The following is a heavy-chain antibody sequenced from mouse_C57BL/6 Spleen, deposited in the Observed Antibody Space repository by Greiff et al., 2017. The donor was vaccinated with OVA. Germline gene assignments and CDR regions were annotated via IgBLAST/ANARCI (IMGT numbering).Heavy chain of an antibody. CDR1: GYAFSSSW. J-gene: IGHJ4*01. CDR3: ARAQAIYYAMDY. Sequence: VKLQESGPELVKPGASVKISCKASGYAFSSSWMNWVKQRPGKGLEWIGRIYPGDGDTNYNGKFKGKATLTADKSSSTAYMQLSSLTSEDSAVYFCARAQAIYYAMDYWGQGTSVTVSS. V-gene: IGHV1-82*01. CDR2: IYPGDGDT. D-gene: IGHD3-2*02.